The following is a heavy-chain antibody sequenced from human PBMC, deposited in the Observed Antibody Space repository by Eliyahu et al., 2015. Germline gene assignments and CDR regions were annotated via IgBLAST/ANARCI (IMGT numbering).Heavy chain of an antibody. CDR3: AKAGYSSSSRDYYNGMDV. V-gene: IGHV3-23*01. J-gene: IGHJ6*02. CDR1: GFXFSNXA. Sequence: EVQLLESGGGLXQPGGSLRLSCAASGFXFSNXAVSWVRQAPGKGLEWVSGISGVGGYTYYAEPVKGRFTISRDNSKNTLFLQMNSLRDEDTAVYYCAKAGYSSSSRDYYNGMDVWGQGTTVTVSS. CDR2: ISGVGGYT. D-gene: IGHD6-6*01.